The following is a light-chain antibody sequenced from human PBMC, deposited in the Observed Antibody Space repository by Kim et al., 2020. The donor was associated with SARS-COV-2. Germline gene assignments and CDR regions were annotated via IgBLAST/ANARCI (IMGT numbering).Light chain of an antibody. CDR2: GAS. CDR3: QHYDSSPPAYS. Sequence: PGERPTPSCRASESVSSSYLAWYQQKPGQAPRLLIYGASSRATGIPDRFSGSGSGTDFTLTISRLEPEDFAVYYCQHYDSSPPAYSFGQGTKLEI. V-gene: IGKV3-20*01. J-gene: IGKJ2*03. CDR1: ESVSSSY.